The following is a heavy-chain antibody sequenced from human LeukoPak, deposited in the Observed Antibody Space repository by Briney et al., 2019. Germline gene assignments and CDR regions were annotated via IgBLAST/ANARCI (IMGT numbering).Heavy chain of an antibody. CDR2: INHSGST. D-gene: IGHD2-2*01. Sequence: PSESLSLTCAVYGGSFSGYYWSWIRQPPGKGLEWIGEINHSGSTNYNPSLKSRVTISVDTSKNQSSLKLGSVTAADTAVYYCARGDHVKYQLRVFDYWGQGTLVTVSS. J-gene: IGHJ4*02. CDR3: ARGDHVKYQLRVFDY. CDR1: GGSFSGYY. V-gene: IGHV4-34*01.